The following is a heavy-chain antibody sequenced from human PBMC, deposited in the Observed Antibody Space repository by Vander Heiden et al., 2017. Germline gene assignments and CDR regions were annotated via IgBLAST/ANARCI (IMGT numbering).Heavy chain of an antibody. CDR1: ANSLTNYY. CDR2: SDPSDSYT. J-gene: IGHJ4*02. D-gene: IGHD2-15*01. CDR3: ARCYCGSGRCYCSD. Sequence: DVQLLQSGAAVIKPGESLRISCKGSANSLTNYYISWVRQMPVKGLEWMGRSDPSDSYTNYSPSFQGHVTISADESISTAYLQWSSLKASDTAMYYCARCYCGSGRCYCSDWGQGTLVTVSS. V-gene: IGHV5-10-1*03.